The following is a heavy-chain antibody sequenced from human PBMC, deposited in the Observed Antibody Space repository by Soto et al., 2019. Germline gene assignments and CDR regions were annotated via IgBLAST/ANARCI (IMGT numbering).Heavy chain of an antibody. J-gene: IGHJ4*02. Sequence: QVQLQESGPGLVKPSQTLSLTCTVSGGSISSGDYYWSWIRQPPGKGLEWIGYIYYSGSTYYNPSLKTLVTISVDTSKNQFSLKLSSVTAADTAVYYCARMGVGATTSDYWGQGTLVTVSS. CDR3: ARMGVGATTSDY. D-gene: IGHD1-26*01. CDR1: GGSISSGDYY. V-gene: IGHV4-30-4*01. CDR2: IYYSGST.